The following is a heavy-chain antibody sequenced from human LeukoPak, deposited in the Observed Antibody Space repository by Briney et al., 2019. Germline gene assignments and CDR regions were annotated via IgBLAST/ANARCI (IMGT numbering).Heavy chain of an antibody. CDR3: ARGKGTVTTH. D-gene: IGHD4-17*01. CDR1: GGSFSGYY. V-gene: IGHV4-34*01. J-gene: IGHJ4*02. CDR2: INHSGSA. Sequence: SETLSLTCAVSGGSFSGYYWTWIRQPPGKGLEWIGEINHSGSANYNPSLKSRVTISLDTSKNQFSLKLSSVTAADTAVYYCARGKGTVTTHWGQGTLVTVSS.